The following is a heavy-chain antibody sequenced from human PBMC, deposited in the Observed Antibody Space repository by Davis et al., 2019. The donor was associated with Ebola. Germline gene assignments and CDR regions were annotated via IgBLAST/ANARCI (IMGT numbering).Heavy chain of an antibody. Sequence: GESLKISCAASGFTFDDYAMTWVRQAPGKGLEWVSGINWNGGSSGYADSVKGRFTISRDNAKNSLFLQMNSLRVEDTAFYYCARVNAMTGYSRFDSWGQGTLVSVSS. V-gene: IGHV3-20*04. CDR1: GFTFDDYA. CDR3: ARVNAMTGYSRFDS. D-gene: IGHD3-9*01. J-gene: IGHJ5*01. CDR2: INWNGGSS.